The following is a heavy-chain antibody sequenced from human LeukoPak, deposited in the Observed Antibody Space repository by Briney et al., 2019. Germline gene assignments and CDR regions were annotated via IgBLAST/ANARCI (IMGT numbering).Heavy chain of an antibody. CDR3: ARVVFGYGSGSYRDY. CDR2: IYSGGST. D-gene: IGHD3-10*01. V-gene: IGHV3-66*01. CDR1: GFTVRSNY. Sequence: GGSLRLSCAVSGFTVRSNYMSWVRQAPGKGLEWVSVIYSGGSTYYADSVKGRFTISRDNSKNTLYLQMNSLRAEDTAVYYCARVVFGYGSGSYRDYWGQGTLVTVSS. J-gene: IGHJ4*02.